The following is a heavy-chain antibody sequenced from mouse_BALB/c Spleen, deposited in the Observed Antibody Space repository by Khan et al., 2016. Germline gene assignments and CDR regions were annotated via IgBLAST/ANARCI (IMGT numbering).Heavy chain of an antibody. D-gene: IGHD4-1*01. V-gene: IGHV5-17*02. CDR1: GFTFSSFG. CDR2: ISSRSITI. J-gene: IGHJ4*01. CDR3: ARLTPYAMDY. Sequence: EVELVESGGGLVQPGRSRQVSCAASGFTFSSFGMHWVRQAPAKGLEWVAYISSRSITIYYADTVKGRFTISRDNPKNTLFLQMTGLRSEDTAMYYCARLTPYAMDYWDRGTSVTVS.